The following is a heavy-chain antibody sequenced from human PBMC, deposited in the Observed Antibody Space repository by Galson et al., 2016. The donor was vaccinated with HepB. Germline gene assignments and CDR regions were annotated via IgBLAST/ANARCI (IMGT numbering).Heavy chain of an antibody. J-gene: IGHJ4*02. CDR2: ITNIGGNT. Sequence: SLRLSCAASGFTFGNYVMSWVRQAPGKGLEWVSSITNIGGNTYYADSVKGRFTISRDNSKSTLYLQMSSLRAEDTALYYCAKVDCGGDCKRFDYWGQGTLVTVSS. CDR3: AKVDCGGDCKRFDY. V-gene: IGHV3-23*01. D-gene: IGHD2-21*02. CDR1: GFTFGNYV.